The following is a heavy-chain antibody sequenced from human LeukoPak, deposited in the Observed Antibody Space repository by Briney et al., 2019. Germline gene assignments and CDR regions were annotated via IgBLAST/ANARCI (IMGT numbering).Heavy chain of an antibody. Sequence: GGSLSLSCAASGFTFSSYAMSWVRQAPGKGLEWVSAISGSGGSTYYADSVKGRFTISRDNSKNTLCLQMNSLRAEDTAVYYCAKCVAQWLVLSWFDPWGQGTLVTVSS. D-gene: IGHD6-19*01. J-gene: IGHJ5*02. CDR3: AKCVAQWLVLSWFDP. CDR1: GFTFSSYA. CDR2: ISGSGGST. V-gene: IGHV3-23*01.